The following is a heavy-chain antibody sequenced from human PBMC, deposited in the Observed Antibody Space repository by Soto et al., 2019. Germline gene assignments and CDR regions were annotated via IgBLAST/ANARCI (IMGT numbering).Heavy chain of an antibody. CDR2: IWYDGSKE. D-gene: IGHD2-15*01. Sequence: QVQLVESGGGAVQPGRSLRLSCAASGFTFSTYGMHWVRQAPGKGLEWVAVIWYDGSKEYYADSVKGRFTISRDNSKNTLYLQMNSLRAEDTAAYYCAREGYCSSGNWYGGHFDYWGQGTLVTVSS. J-gene: IGHJ4*02. CDR3: AREGYCSSGNWYGGHFDY. V-gene: IGHV3-33*01. CDR1: GFTFSTYG.